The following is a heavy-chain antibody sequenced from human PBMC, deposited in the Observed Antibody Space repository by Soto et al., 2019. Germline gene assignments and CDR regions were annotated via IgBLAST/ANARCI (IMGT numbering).Heavy chain of an antibody. D-gene: IGHD5-12*01. J-gene: IGHJ4*02. CDR1: GGTFSSYT. CDR3: ARNLRGYGKTYYFDY. CDR2: IIPILGIA. V-gene: IGHV1-69*02. Sequence: ASVKVSCKASGGTFSSYTISWVRQAPGQGLEWMGRIIPILGIANYAQKFQGRVTITADKSTSTAYMELSSLRSEDTAVYYCARNLRGYGKTYYFDYWGQGTLVTSPQ.